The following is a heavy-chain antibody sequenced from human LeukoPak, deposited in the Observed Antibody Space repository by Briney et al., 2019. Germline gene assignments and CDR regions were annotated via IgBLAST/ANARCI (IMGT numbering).Heavy chain of an antibody. CDR2: IYYSGST. J-gene: IGHJ4*02. CDR1: GGSISDYY. CDR3: ARDFGLEIAVAGTFDY. V-gene: IGHV4-39*07. D-gene: IGHD6-19*01. Sequence: SETLSLTCAVSGGSISDYYWGWIRQPPGKGLEWIGSIYYSGSTYYNPSLKSRVTISVDTSKNQFSLKLSSVTAADTAVYYCARDFGLEIAVAGTFDYWGQGTLVTVSS.